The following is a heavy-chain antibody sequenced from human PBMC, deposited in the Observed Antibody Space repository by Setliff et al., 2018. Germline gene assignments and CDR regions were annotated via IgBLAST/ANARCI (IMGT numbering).Heavy chain of an antibody. J-gene: IGHJ5*02. CDR3: ARGHEYSNYVYSWFGP. CDR2: IIPLLETV. V-gene: IGHV1-69*05. Sequence: PSVKVSCKASGDTFSTYTLSWVRQAPGQGLEWMGGIIPLLETVKYAQKFQGRVTITRDTSASTAYMELSSLRSEDTALYYCARGHEYSNYVYSWFGPWGRGTLVTVS. D-gene: IGHD4-4*01. CDR1: GDTFSTYT.